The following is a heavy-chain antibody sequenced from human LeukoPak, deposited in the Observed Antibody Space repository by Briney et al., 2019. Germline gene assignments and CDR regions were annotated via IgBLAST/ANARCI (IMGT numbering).Heavy chain of an antibody. V-gene: IGHV3-30*02. J-gene: IGHJ4*02. D-gene: IGHD3-22*01. Sequence: GGSLRLSCAPSGFTFSSYGMHWVRQAPGKGLEWVAFIRYDGSNKYYADSVKGRFTISRDNSKNTLYLQMNSLRAEDTAVYYCAKNYYDSSGRLGYFDYWGQGTLVTVSS. CDR1: GFTFSSYG. CDR3: AKNYYDSSGRLGYFDY. CDR2: IRYDGSNK.